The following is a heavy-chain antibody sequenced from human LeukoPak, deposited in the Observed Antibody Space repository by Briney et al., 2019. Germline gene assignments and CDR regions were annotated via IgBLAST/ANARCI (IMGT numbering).Heavy chain of an antibody. CDR1: GGSISSGGYS. D-gene: IGHD3-22*01. J-gene: IGHJ4*02. Sequence: SETLSLTCAVSGGSISSGGYSWSWIRQPPGKGLEWIGYIYHSGSTYYNPSLKSRVTISVDRSKNQFSLKLSSVTAADTAVYYCARGGAHYYDSSGYMFDYWGQGTLVTVSS. CDR3: ARGGAHYYDSSGYMFDY. CDR2: IYHSGST. V-gene: IGHV4-30-2*01.